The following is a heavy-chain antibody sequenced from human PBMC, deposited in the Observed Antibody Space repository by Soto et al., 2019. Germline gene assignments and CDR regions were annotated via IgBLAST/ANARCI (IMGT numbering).Heavy chain of an antibody. CDR2: ISGSGGST. V-gene: IGHV3-23*01. D-gene: IGHD6-19*01. J-gene: IGHJ4*02. CDR1: GFTFSSYA. CDR3: ASPGDTYSSGL. Sequence: GGSLRLSCAASGFTFSSYAMSWVRQAPGKGLEWVSAISGSGGSTYYADSVKGRSTISRDNSKNTLYLQMNSLRAEDTAVYYCASPGDTYSSGLWGQGTLVTVSS.